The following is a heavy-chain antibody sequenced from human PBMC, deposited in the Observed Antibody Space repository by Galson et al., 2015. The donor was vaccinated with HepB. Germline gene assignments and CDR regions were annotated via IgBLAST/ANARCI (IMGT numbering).Heavy chain of an antibody. V-gene: IGHV4-39*07. CDR1: GGSISSSSYY. J-gene: IGHJ6*02. CDR2: IYYSGST. CDR3: ARDEIAAASPYYYGMDV. Sequence: SETLSLTCTVSGGSISSSSYYWGWIRQPPGKGLEWIGSIYYSGSTYYNPPLKSRVTISVDTSKNQFSLKLSSMTAADTAVYYCARDEIAAASPYYYGMDVWGQGTTVTVSS. D-gene: IGHD6-13*01.